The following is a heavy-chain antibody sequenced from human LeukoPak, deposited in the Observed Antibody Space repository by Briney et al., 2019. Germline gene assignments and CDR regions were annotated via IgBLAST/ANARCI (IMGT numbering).Heavy chain of an antibody. CDR3: ARDHRIAVAGSPFGY. Sequence: GGSLRLSCAASGFTFSSYWMSWVRQAPGKGLEWVANIKQGGSENYYVDSVKGRFTISRDNAKNSLYLQMNSLRAEDTAVYYCARDHRIAVAGSPFGYWGQGTLVTVSS. CDR1: GFTFSSYW. CDR2: IKQGGSEN. J-gene: IGHJ4*02. D-gene: IGHD6-19*01. V-gene: IGHV3-7*01.